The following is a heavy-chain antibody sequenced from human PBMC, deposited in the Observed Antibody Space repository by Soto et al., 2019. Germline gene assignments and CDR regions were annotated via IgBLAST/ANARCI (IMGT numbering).Heavy chain of an antibody. CDR3: ARDACVDNWNDVAS. CDR2: IIPIFGTA. Sequence: SVKVSCKASGGTFSSYAISWVRQAPGQGLEWMGGIIPIFGTANYAQKFQGRVTITADESTSTAYMELSSLRSEDTAVYYCARDACVDNWNDVASWGQGTLVTVSS. V-gene: IGHV1-69*13. D-gene: IGHD1-20*01. CDR1: GGTFSSYA. J-gene: IGHJ5*02.